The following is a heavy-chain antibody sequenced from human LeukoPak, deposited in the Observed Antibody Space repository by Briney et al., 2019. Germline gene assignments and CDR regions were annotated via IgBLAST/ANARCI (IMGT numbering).Heavy chain of an antibody. CDR2: ISSSSSYI. V-gene: IGHV3-21*01. J-gene: IGHJ4*02. Sequence: GGSLRLSCAASGFTFSSYSMNWVRQAPGKGLEWVSSISSSSSYIYYADSVKGRFTISRDNAKNSLYLQMNSLRAEDTAVYYCASAGWFGEFGPTGTTDYWGQGTLVTVSS. CDR1: GFTFSSYS. CDR3: ASAGWFGEFGPTGTTDY. D-gene: IGHD3-10*01.